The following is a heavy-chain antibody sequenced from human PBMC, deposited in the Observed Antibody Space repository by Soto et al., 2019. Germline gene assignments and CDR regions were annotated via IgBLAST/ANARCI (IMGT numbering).Heavy chain of an antibody. Sequence: QVQLVQSGAEVKKPGASVKVSCKASGYTFTSYGISWVRQGPGQGLEWMGWISAYNGNTNYAQKLQGRVTMTTDTSTSTAYMELRSLRSDDTAVYYCARVYCISTSCYAVDYYYGMDVWGQGTTVTVSS. CDR2: ISAYNGNT. J-gene: IGHJ6*02. V-gene: IGHV1-18*01. CDR1: GYTFTSYG. D-gene: IGHD2-2*01. CDR3: ARVYCISTSCYAVDYYYGMDV.